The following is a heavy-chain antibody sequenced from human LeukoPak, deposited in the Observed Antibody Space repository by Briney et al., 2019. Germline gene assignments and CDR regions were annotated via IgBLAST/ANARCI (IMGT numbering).Heavy chain of an antibody. V-gene: IGHV7-4-1*02. CDR2: INTNTGNP. D-gene: IGHD3-10*01. CDR3: ARGHGSSARLGYFYYYIDV. J-gene: IGHJ6*02. CDR1: GYTFTSYG. Sequence: ASVKVSCKASGYTFTSYGIHWVRQAPGQGLDCMGWINTNTGNPTYAQGFTGRSVFSLETSVSTSYLQITSLKAEDTAVYYCARGHGSSARLGYFYYYIDVWGQGTTVTVSS.